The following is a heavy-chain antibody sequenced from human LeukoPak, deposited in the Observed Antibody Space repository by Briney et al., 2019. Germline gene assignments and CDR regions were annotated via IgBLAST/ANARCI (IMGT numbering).Heavy chain of an antibody. V-gene: IGHV4-34*01. J-gene: IGHJ4*02. CDR3: AIGRDTY. Sequence: SETLSLTCAVYGGSFSCYYWTWIRQSPGRGLEWIGEINHSGSTNYNPSLKSRVTISVDTSKSQFSLKLNSVTAADTAMYYCAIGRDTYWGQGTLVTVSS. CDR2: INHSGST. CDR1: GGSFSCYY. D-gene: IGHD5-18*01.